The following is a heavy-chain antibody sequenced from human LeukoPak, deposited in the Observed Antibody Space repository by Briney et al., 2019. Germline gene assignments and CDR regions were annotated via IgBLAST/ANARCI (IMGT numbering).Heavy chain of an antibody. V-gene: IGHV7-4-1*02. CDR3: AREGRDGYNGYYGMDV. D-gene: IGHD5-24*01. Sequence: GASVKVSCKASGGTFSSYAISWVRQAPGQGLEWMGWINTNTGNPTYAQGFTGRFVFSLDTSVSTAYLQISSLKAEDTAVYYCAREGRDGYNGYYGMDVWGQGTTVTVSS. J-gene: IGHJ6*02. CDR2: INTNTGNP. CDR1: GGTFSSYA.